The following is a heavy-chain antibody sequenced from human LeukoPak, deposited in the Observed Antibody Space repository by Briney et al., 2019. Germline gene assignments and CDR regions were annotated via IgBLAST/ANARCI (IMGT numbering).Heavy chain of an antibody. J-gene: IGHJ3*02. CDR3: ANYPPGLLDI. Sequence: GGSLRLSCAASGFTFSGSAMHWVRQASGKGLEWVGRIRSKANSYATAYAASVKGRFTISRDDSKNTAYLQMNSLRAEDTAVYYCANYPPGLLDIWGQGTMVTVSS. CDR2: IRSKANSYAT. D-gene: IGHD1-7*01. CDR1: GFTFSGSA. V-gene: IGHV3-73*01.